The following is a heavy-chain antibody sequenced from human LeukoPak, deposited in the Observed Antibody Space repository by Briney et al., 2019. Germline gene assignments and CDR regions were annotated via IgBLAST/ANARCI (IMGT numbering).Heavy chain of an antibody. CDR3: ARHGHCTNGVCYSNYYYYMDV. J-gene: IGHJ6*03. CDR1: GYSFTSYW. Sequence: GESLKISCKGSGYSFTSYWIGWVRPMPGKGLEWMGIIYPDDSDTRYSPSFEGRVIISVDKSISTAYLQWSSLKASDTATYYCARHGHCTNGVCYSNYYYYMDVWGKGTTVTVSS. D-gene: IGHD2-8*01. V-gene: IGHV5-51*01. CDR2: IYPDDSDT.